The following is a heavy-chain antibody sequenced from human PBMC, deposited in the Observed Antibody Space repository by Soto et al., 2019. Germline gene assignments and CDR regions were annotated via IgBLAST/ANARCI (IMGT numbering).Heavy chain of an antibody. CDR2: IYAAGTT. D-gene: IGHD1-1*01. CDR1: GASISGFY. J-gene: IGHJ5*02. V-gene: IGHV4-4*07. CDR3: VRNGTKTLRDWFDP. Sequence: PPETLSLTCTVSGASISGFYWSWIRKSAGKGLEWIGRIYAAGTTDYNPSLKSRVMMSVDTSKKQFSLKLRSVTAADTAVYYCVRNGTKTLRDWFDPRRQGLSVTVSS.